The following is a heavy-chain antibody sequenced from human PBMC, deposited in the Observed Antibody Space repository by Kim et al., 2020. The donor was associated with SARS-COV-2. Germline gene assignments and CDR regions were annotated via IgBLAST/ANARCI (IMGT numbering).Heavy chain of an antibody. V-gene: IGHV1-3*01. J-gene: IGHJ3*02. Sequence: FQGRVTITRDTSASTAYMELSSLRSEDTAVYYCARGVLRYFDWFSDAFDIWGQGTMVTVSS. CDR3: ARGVLRYFDWFSDAFDI. D-gene: IGHD3-9*01.